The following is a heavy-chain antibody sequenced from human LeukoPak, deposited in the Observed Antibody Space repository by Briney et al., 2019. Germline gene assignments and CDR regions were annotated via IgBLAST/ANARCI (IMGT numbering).Heavy chain of an antibody. J-gene: IGHJ4*02. Sequence: GGSLRLSCAASGFTFSTYNMHWVRQAPGQGLEWISYITTAGNVIFYADSVKGRFTISRDEAKNSLYPQMDSLRAEDTVFYYCARGGLYYDTSAYYYMNYWGQGTLVTVSS. CDR3: ARGGLYYDTSAYYYMNY. V-gene: IGHV3-48*01. CDR2: ITTAGNVI. D-gene: IGHD3-22*01. CDR1: GFTFSTYN.